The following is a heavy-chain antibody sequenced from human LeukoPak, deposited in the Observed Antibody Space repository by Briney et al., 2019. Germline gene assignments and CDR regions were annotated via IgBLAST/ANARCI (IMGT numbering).Heavy chain of an antibody. CDR2: INHSGST. CDR1: GGSFSGYY. D-gene: IGHD3-3*01. Sequence: PSETLSLTCAVYGGSFSGYYWSWIRQPPGKGLEWIGEINHSGSTNYNPSLKSRVTISVDTSKNQFSLKLSSVTAADTAVYYCARGYYDFWSGHRYYYYGMGVWGQGTTVTVSS. J-gene: IGHJ6*02. CDR3: ARGYYDFWSGHRYYYYGMGV. V-gene: IGHV4-34*01.